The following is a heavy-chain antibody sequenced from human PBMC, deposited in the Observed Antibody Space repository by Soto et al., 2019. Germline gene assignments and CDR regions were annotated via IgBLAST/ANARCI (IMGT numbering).Heavy chain of an antibody. V-gene: IGHV4-59*08. CDR3: ARNFLVVPAAMHGEGYWFDP. CDR1: GGSISSYY. D-gene: IGHD2-2*01. Sequence: SETLSLTCIVSGGSISSYYWSWIRQPPGKGLEWIGYIYYSGSTNYNPSLKSRVTISVDTSKNQFSLKLSSVTAADTAVYYCARNFLVVPAAMHGEGYWFDPWGQGTLVTVSS. J-gene: IGHJ5*02. CDR2: IYYSGST.